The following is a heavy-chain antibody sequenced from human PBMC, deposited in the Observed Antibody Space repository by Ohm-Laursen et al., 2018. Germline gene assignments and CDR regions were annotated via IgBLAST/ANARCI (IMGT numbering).Heavy chain of an antibody. D-gene: IGHD2-8*01. CDR2: IWYDGSNQ. CDR3: AREDGNCTSAVCYRRFDP. J-gene: IGHJ5*02. V-gene: IGHV3-33*01. Sequence: SSLRLSCAAPGFTFSRYGMHWVRQAPGKGLEWVAVIWYDGSNQYYADSVKGRFTTSRDNSQNTLYLQMNSLRAEDTAVYYCAREDGNCTSAVCYRRFDPWGQGTLVTVSS. CDR1: GFTFSRYG.